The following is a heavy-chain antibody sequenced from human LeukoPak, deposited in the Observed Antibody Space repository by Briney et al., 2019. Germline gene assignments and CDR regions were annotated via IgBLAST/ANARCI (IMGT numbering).Heavy chain of an antibody. Sequence: ETLSLTCTVSGGSISSSSYYWGWIRQPPGKGLEWVANIKQDGSEKYYVDSVKGRFTISRDNAKKSLYLQMNSLRAEDTAVYYCARDDDWNYEDYWGQGTLVTVSS. D-gene: IGHD1-7*01. J-gene: IGHJ4*02. V-gene: IGHV3-7*01. CDR3: ARDDDWNYEDY. CDR1: GGSISSSSYY. CDR2: IKQDGSEK.